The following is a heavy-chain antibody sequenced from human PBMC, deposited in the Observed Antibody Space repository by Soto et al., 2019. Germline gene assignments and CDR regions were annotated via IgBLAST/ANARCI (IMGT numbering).Heavy chain of an antibody. CDR1: GFTFSSYE. D-gene: IGHD2-8*01. CDR2: ISSSGSTI. CDR3: ARDKTVYASYYYYGMDV. J-gene: IGHJ6*02. V-gene: IGHV3-48*03. Sequence: PGGSLRLSCAASGFTFSSYEMNWVRQAPGKGLEWVSYISSSGSTIYYADSVKGRFTISRDNAKNSLYLQMNSLRAEDTAVYYCARDKTVYASYYYYGMDVWGQGTTVTVSS.